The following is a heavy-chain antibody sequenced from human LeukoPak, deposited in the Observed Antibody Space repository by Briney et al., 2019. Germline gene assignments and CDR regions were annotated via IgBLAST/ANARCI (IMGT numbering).Heavy chain of an antibody. CDR3: ARDRRDGYNLYYFDL. Sequence: PSETLSLTCTVSGGSIYSGSYYWSWIRQPAGEGLEWIGRIYTSRSTNYNPSLKSRVTISVDTSKNQFSLKLSSVTAADTAVYYCARDRRDGYNLYYFDLWGQGTLVTVSS. J-gene: IGHJ4*02. V-gene: IGHV4-61*02. CDR1: GGSIYSGSYY. CDR2: IYTSRST. D-gene: IGHD5-24*01.